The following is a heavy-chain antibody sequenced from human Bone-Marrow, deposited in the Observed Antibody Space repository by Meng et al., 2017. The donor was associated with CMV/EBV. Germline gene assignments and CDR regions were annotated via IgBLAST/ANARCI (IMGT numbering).Heavy chain of an antibody. CDR2: ISGSSTYI. D-gene: IGHD2-2*01. J-gene: IGHJ6*02. CDR1: GFTFSGYT. V-gene: IGHV3-21*01. Sequence: GESLKISCAASGFTFSGYTMNWVRQAPGRGLDWVSSISGSSTYIYYADSVKGRFTISRDNSKNTLYLQMNSLRAEDTAVYYCAKESEYQLLSYYYYGMDVWGQGTTVTVSS. CDR3: AKESEYQLLSYYYYGMDV.